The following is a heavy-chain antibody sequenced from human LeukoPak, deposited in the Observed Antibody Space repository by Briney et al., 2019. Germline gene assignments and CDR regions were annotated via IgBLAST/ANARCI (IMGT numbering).Heavy chain of an antibody. D-gene: IGHD3-3*02. CDR2: ISGSGGST. CDR3: AKGGTLAFRIFDY. J-gene: IGHJ4*02. V-gene: IGHV3-23*01. CDR1: GFTFSSYA. Sequence: PGGSLRLSCAASGFTFSSYAMSWVRQAPGKGLEWVSGISGSGGSTYYADSVKGRFTISRDNSKNTLYLQMNSLRAEDTAVYYCAKGGTLAFRIFDYWGQGTLVSVFS.